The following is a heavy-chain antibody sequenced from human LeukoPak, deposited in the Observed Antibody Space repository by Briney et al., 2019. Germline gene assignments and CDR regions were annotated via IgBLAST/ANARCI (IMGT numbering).Heavy chain of an antibody. V-gene: IGHV3-9*01. D-gene: IGHD6-19*01. CDR3: ARTIAVAGWIYPFDY. Sequence: QSGGSLRLSCAASGFTFDDYAMHWVRQAPGKGLEWVSGISWNSGSIGYADSVKGRFTISRDNAKNSLYLQMNSLRAEDTALYYCARTIAVAGWIYPFDYWGQGTLVTVSS. J-gene: IGHJ4*02. CDR2: ISWNSGSI. CDR1: GFTFDDYA.